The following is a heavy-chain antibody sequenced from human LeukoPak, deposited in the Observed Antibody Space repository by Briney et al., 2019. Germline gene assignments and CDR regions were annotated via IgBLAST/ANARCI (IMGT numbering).Heavy chain of an antibody. CDR3: ARDSPGYSSGWYEY. D-gene: IGHD6-19*01. CDR2: IIPIFGTA. Sequence: SVKVSCKASGGTFSSYAISWVRQAPGQGLEWMGRIIPIFGTANYAQKFQGRVTITTDESTSTAYMKLSSLRSGDTAVYYCARDSPGYSSGWYEYWGQGTLVTVSS. CDR1: GGTFSSYA. J-gene: IGHJ4*02. V-gene: IGHV1-69*05.